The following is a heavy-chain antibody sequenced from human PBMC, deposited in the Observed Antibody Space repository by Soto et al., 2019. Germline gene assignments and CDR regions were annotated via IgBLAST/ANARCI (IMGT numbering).Heavy chain of an antibody. Sequence: GGSLRLSCSASGFTFSSYAMHWVRQAPGKGLEYVSGVRGNGDPPFYADSVKDRFTISRDNSKNTLYLQMSSLSADDTAVYYCVKSRGGNNFDFFDWGQGALVTVSS. CDR2: VRGNGDPP. D-gene: IGHD5-12*01. V-gene: IGHV3-64D*06. J-gene: IGHJ4*02. CDR1: GFTFSSYA. CDR3: VKSRGGNNFDFFD.